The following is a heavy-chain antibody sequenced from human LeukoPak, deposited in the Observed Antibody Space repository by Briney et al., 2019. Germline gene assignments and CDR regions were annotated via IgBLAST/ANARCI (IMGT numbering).Heavy chain of an antibody. CDR3: ARNLYWKYYVWGSYRWSMDV. CDR1: GFTFSSYD. D-gene: IGHD3-16*02. V-gene: IGHV3-13*03. CDR2: IGTAGDT. Sequence: GGPLRLSCAACGFTFSSYDMHWVRQATGKGLEWVSAIGTAGDTYYPGSVKSQFTISRENAKNSLYLQMNSLRAGDTAVYYCARNLYWKYYVWGSYRWSMDVWGKGTTVTVSS. J-gene: IGHJ6*03.